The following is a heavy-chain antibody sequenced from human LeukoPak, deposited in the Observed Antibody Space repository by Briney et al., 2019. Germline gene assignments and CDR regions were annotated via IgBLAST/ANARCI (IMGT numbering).Heavy chain of an antibody. CDR3: AKDGVTIFGVAHDAFDI. Sequence: GGSLRLSCAASGFTFSSYGMHWVRQAPGKGLEWVEFIRYDGSNKYYPDSVKGRFTISRDNSKNTLYLQMNSLRAEDTAVYYCAKDGVTIFGVAHDAFDIWGQGTMVTVSS. CDR2: IRYDGSNK. V-gene: IGHV3-30*02. CDR1: GFTFSSYG. J-gene: IGHJ3*02. D-gene: IGHD3-3*01.